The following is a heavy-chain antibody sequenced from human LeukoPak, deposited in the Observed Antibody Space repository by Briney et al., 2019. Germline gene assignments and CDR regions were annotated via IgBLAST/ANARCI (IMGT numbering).Heavy chain of an antibody. CDR1: GFSFTDYP. Sequence: PGGSLRLSCATSGFSFTDYPMNWVRQARGKGLEWSSNIRTTAEGAKYAYYADSVKGRVTISRDDGKNTLYLRMNSLRDDDTAVYYTATGIRYAFDYWGQGILVTVSS. J-gene: IGHJ4*02. V-gene: IGHV3-48*02. D-gene: IGHD3-9*01. CDR3: ATGIRYAFDY. CDR2: IRTTAEGAKYA.